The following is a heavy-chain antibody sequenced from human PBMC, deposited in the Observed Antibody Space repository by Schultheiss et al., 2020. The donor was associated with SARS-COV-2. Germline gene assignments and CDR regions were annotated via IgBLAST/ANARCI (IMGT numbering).Heavy chain of an antibody. CDR2: IYHSGST. Sequence: SETLSLTCTVSGGSISTGGYYWSWIRQHPGKGLEWIGSIYHSGSTYYNPSLKSRVTMSVDTSKNQFSLKLSSVTAADTAVYYCARGGRAVVIAIRRVGLWFDPWGQGTLVTVSS. J-gene: IGHJ5*02. CDR1: GGSISTGGYY. CDR3: ARGGRAVVIAIRRVGLWFDP. D-gene: IGHD2-21*01. V-gene: IGHV4-39*07.